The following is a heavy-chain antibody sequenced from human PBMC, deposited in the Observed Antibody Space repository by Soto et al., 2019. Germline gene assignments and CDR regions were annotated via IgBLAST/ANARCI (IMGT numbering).Heavy chain of an antibody. V-gene: IGHV3-33*01. CDR2: IWYDGSDK. CDR1: GFAFSSFG. J-gene: IGHJ4*02. Sequence: PGGSLRLSCVASGFAFSSFGVHWVRQAPGKGLEWVAIIWYDGSDKYYGDSVKGRFTISRDNSKNTLFLQMNSLRAEDTAVYHCAFGNLSYYFDYWGQGTPVTISS. CDR3: AFGNLSYYFDY. D-gene: IGHD3-16*01.